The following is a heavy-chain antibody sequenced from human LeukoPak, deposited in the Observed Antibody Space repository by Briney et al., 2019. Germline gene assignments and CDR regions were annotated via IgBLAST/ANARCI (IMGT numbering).Heavy chain of an antibody. D-gene: IGHD6-19*01. CDR2: IYYSGST. Sequence: SETLSLTCTGSGGSISSYDWSWVRQPPGKGVEGIGYIYYSGSTNYNPSLKSRVTISVDPSKNQFSLKLRSVTAADTAVYYCARAVAGYFDYWGQGTLVTVSS. CDR3: ARAVAGYFDY. V-gene: IGHV4-59*01. J-gene: IGHJ4*02. CDR1: GGSISSYD.